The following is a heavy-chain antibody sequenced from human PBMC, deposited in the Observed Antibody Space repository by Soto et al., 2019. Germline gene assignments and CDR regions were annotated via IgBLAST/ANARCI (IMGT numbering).Heavy chain of an antibody. Sequence: QVQLVQSGAEVKKPGASVKVSCKASGYTFTTYGISWVRQAPGQGLEWMGWISAYNGNTNYAQRLQGRVTMTPDTSTSTAYMELRSLRSDDTAVYYCAIDYYCDTSGYPDPDWFDPWGQGTLVTVSS. CDR2: ISAYNGNT. V-gene: IGHV1-18*01. CDR1: GYTFTTYG. CDR3: AIDYYCDTSGYPDPDWFDP. D-gene: IGHD3-22*01. J-gene: IGHJ5*02.